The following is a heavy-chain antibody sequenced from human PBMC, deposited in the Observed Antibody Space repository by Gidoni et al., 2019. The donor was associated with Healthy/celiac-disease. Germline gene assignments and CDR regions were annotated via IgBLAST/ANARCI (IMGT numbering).Heavy chain of an antibody. CDR1: GVTFSSYE. CDR3: ARGGIVATIYPFAY. V-gene: IGHV3-48*03. Sequence: EVQLVEDGGGLVQQGGTMRLSCAAAGVTFSSYEMNWVRQAPGNGLEWVSYISCSGSTIYYADSVKGRFTISRDNAKNSLYLQMHSLRAEDTAVYYCARGGIVATIYPFAYWGQGTLVTVSS. J-gene: IGHJ4*02. D-gene: IGHD5-12*01. CDR2: ISCSGSTI.